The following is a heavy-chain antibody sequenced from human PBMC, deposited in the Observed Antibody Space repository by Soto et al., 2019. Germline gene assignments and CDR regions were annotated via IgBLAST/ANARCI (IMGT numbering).Heavy chain of an antibody. CDR2: ISAYNGTT. V-gene: IGHV1-18*01. CDR3: ARGTTVETGSY. D-gene: IGHD4-17*01. Sequence: QVQLVQSGAEVKKPGASVKVSCKASGYTFTSYGISWVRQAPGQGLEWMGWISAYNGTTNYAQKFQGRVTMTTEIATGIAYMELRSLGSDDTAVYYCARGTTVETGSYWGQGTLVTVSS. J-gene: IGHJ4*02. CDR1: GYTFTSYG.